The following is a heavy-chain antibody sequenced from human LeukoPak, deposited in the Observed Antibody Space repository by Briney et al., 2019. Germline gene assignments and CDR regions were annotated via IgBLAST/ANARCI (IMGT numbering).Heavy chain of an antibody. V-gene: IGHV4-59*08. J-gene: IGHJ5*02. D-gene: IGHD7-27*01. Sequence: GSLRLSCAASGFTFSSYAMHWIRQPPGKGLEWIGYIYYSGSTNYNPSLKSRVTISVDTSKNQFSLKLSSVTAADTAVYYCARLAWGSKLPPERHWFDPWGQGTLVTVSS. CDR3: ARLAWGSKLPPERHWFDP. CDR2: IYYSGST. CDR1: GFTFSSYA.